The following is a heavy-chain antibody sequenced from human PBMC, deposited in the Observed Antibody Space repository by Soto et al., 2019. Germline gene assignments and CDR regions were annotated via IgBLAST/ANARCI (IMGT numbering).Heavy chain of an antibody. D-gene: IGHD6-6*01. Sequence: ASVKVSCKVSGYTLTELSMHWVRQAPGKGLEWMGGFDPEDGETIYAQKFQGRGTMTEDTSTDTAYRELSSLRSEDTAVYYCASPVLTEYSSSLHAFDIWGQGTMVTVSS. CDR2: FDPEDGET. CDR1: GYTLTELS. J-gene: IGHJ3*02. V-gene: IGHV1-24*01. CDR3: ASPVLTEYSSSLHAFDI.